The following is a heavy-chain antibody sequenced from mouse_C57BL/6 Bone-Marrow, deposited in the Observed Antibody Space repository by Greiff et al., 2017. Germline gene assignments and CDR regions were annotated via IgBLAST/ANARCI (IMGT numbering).Heavy chain of an antibody. CDR1: GYTFTDYY. CDR3: AIGGALYFDY. D-gene: IGHD3-3*01. J-gene: IGHJ2*01. CDR2: IYPGSGNT. Sequence: QVQLQQSGAELVRPGASVKLSCKASGYTFTDYYINWVKQRPGQGLEWIARIYPGSGNTYYNEKFKGKATLTAEKSSSTAYLQLSSRTSEDTAVYFCAIGGALYFDYWGQGTTLTVSS. V-gene: IGHV1-76*01.